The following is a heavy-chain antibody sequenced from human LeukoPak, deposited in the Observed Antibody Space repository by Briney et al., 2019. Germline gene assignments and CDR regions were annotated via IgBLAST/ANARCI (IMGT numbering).Heavy chain of an antibody. CDR1: GFTLSNYD. J-gene: IGHJ6*03. Sequence: PGGSLRLSCAASGFTLSNYDMNWVRQAPGKGLEWVSSISTSGRYIYYKDSVRGRFTISRDDAKNSLYLEMNSLRAEDTAVYYCARPVSPNYFYYMDVWGKGTTVTVSS. V-gene: IGHV3-21*01. D-gene: IGHD4-11*01. CDR3: ARPVSPNYFYYMDV. CDR2: ISTSGRYI.